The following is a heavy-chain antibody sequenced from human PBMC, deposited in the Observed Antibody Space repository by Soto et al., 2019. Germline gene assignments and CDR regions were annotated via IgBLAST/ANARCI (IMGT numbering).Heavy chain of an antibody. CDR3: ERDGSLSGGARGLRYNAFDI. CDR2: IIPIFGTA. D-gene: IGHD6-6*01. Sequence: QVQLVQSGAEVKKPGSSVKVSCKASGGTFSSYAISWVRQAPGQGLEWMGGIIPIFGTANYAQKFQGRVTITANKSTSTAYMELSSLRSEDTAVYYCERDGSLSGGARGLRYNAFDIWGQGTMVTVSS. V-gene: IGHV1-69*06. J-gene: IGHJ3*02. CDR1: GGTFSSYA.